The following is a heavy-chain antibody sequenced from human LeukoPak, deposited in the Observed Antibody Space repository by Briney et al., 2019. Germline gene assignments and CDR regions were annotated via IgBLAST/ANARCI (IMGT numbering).Heavy chain of an antibody. D-gene: IGHD3-3*01. Sequence: GGSLRLSCAASGFTFSSYEMNWVRQAPGKGLEWVSYISSSGSTIYYADSVKGRFTISRDNSKNTLYLQMNSLRAEDTAVYYCARLRWDFYGMDVWGQGTTVTVSS. CDR2: ISSSGSTI. CDR3: ARLRWDFYGMDV. CDR1: GFTFSSYE. J-gene: IGHJ6*02. V-gene: IGHV3-48*03.